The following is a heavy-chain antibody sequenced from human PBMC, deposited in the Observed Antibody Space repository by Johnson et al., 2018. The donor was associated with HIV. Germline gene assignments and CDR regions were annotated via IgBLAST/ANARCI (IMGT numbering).Heavy chain of an antibody. CDR2: MSYDGSSK. CDR3: ARDPDPFREYHGDAFDI. CDR1: GFTFSSYA. D-gene: IGHD3-10*01. Sequence: QMLLVESGGGVVQPGRSLRLSCAASGFTFSSYAMHWVRQAPGKGLEWVAVMSYDGSSKYYADSVKRRFTISRDNAKNTLYLQMHNLRAEDTAVYYCARDPDPFREYHGDAFDIWGQGTVVTVSS. V-gene: IGHV3-30*04. J-gene: IGHJ3*02.